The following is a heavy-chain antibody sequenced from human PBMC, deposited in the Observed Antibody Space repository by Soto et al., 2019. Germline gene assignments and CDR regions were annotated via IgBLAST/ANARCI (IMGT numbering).Heavy chain of an antibody. CDR1: GFTFSDYY. J-gene: IGHJ3*02. V-gene: IGHV3-11*05. Sequence: QVQLVESGGGLVKPGGSLRLSCAASGFTFSDYYMSWIRQAPGKGLEWISYISSSSSYTNYADSVKGRFTISRDNANISLYLVRNSLGVVYTAIYYCARRGYNGYAVDGFDIWGQGAMLTVSS. D-gene: IGHD5-12*01. CDR3: ARRGYNGYAVDGFDI. CDR2: ISSSSSYT.